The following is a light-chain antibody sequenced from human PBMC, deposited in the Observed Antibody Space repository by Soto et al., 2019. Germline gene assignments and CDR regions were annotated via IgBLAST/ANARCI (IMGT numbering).Light chain of an antibody. CDR2: GAS. CDR1: QSVASPY. J-gene: IGKJ1*01. V-gene: IGKV3-20*01. Sequence: EIVLTQSPGTLSLSPGERATLFCGASQSVASPYLAWYQQKPGQAPRLLIYGASSRAAGIPNRFSASGSGTDFTLTISRLEPEDLAVYYCQQYGNSPETFGQGTKVEIK. CDR3: QQYGNSPET.